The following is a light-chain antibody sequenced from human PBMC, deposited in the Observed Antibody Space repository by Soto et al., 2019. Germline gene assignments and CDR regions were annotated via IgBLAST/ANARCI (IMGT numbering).Light chain of an antibody. CDR2: GTS. Sequence: DIQMTQSPSFLSASVGDRVTISCRASQAINTYLNWYQQKPGKAPKLLIYGTSDLQNGVPSRFSGGGSGTDFTLTIISLQPEDFATYYCQQSYSTFLITFGQGTRLEV. CDR1: QAINTY. CDR3: QQSYSTFLIT. J-gene: IGKJ5*01. V-gene: IGKV1-39*01.